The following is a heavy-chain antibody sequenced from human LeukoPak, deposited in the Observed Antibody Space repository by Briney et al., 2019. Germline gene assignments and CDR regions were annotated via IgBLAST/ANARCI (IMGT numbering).Heavy chain of an antibody. V-gene: IGHV1-69*13. CDR1: GGTFSSYA. Sequence: SVKVSCKASGGTFSSYAISWVRQAPGQGLEWMGGIIPIFGTANYAQKFQGRVTITADESTSTAYMELSSLRSEDTAVYYCARAERRYGSMDYYYMDVWGKGTTVTISS. J-gene: IGHJ6*03. CDR2: IIPIFGTA. CDR3: ARAERRYGSMDYYYMDV. D-gene: IGHD3-10*01.